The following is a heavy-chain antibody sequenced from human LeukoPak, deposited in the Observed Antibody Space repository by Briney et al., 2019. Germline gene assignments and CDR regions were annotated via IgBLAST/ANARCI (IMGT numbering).Heavy chain of an antibody. CDR1: GGSFSGYY. J-gene: IGHJ4*02. CDR3: ARRNYYFDY. Sequence: SETLSLTCAVYGGSFSGYYWSWIRQPPGEGLEWVASIYYSGSTYYNPSLKSRVAISIDTSKNQFSLKLSSVTAADTAVYYCARRNYYFDYWGQGTLVTVSS. V-gene: IGHV4-34*01. CDR2: IYYSGST. D-gene: IGHD1-14*01.